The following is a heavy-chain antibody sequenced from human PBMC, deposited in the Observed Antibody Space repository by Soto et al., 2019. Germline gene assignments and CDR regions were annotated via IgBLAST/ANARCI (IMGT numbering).Heavy chain of an antibody. CDR2: IYYSGST. Sequence: HSETLSLTCNLTGDSLKTQYWSLIRPAPGKGLEWIGYIYYSGSTLYNPSLKRRVTISADTAKNQVSLKLTSVTAADTAFYYCARGLEVVAATPQWDYWGQGALVTVSS. CDR3: ARGLEVVAATPQWDY. D-gene: IGHD2-15*01. CDR1: GDSLKTQY. V-gene: IGHV4-59*11. J-gene: IGHJ4*02.